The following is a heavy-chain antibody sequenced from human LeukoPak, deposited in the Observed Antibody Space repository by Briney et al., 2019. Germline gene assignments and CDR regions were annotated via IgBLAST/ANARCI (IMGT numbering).Heavy chain of an antibody. CDR3: ASLYCSRSSCRIDP. CDR2: VSYTGST. V-gene: IGHV4-61*01. CDR1: DGSVSSISYY. J-gene: IGHJ5*02. Sequence: PSETLSLTCTVSDGSVSSISYYWSWIRQPPGKGLGWIGYVSYTGSTNYNPSLKSRVTISLDTSKNQFSLKLSSVTAADTAMYFCASLYCSRSSCRIDPWGQGTLVTVSS. D-gene: IGHD2-2*01.